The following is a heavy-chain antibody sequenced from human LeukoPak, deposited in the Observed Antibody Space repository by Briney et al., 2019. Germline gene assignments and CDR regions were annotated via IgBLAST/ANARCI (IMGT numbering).Heavy chain of an antibody. CDR2: IYPGDSDT. J-gene: IGHJ3*02. Sequence: GESLKISRKGSGYSFTNYWIGWVRQMPGKGLEWMGIIYPGDSDTRYSPSFQGQVTISADKSISNACLQWSSLKASDTAMYYCARLSYYYASDPGAFDIWGQGTMVTVSS. CDR3: ARLSYYYASDPGAFDI. V-gene: IGHV5-51*01. CDR1: GYSFTNYW. D-gene: IGHD3-10*01.